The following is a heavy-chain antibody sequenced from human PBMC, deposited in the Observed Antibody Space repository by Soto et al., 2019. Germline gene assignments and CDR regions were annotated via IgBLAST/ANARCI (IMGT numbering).Heavy chain of an antibody. CDR3: ARRGGIAANWFDP. Sequence: LGWSLKVSGEGCCYSFTSYWLGGVHQMPGKGLEWMGLIYPGDSDTRYSPSFQGQVTISADKSISTAYLQWSSMKASDTAMYHCARRGGIAANWFDPWGQGTLVTVSS. CDR1: CYSFTSYW. J-gene: IGHJ5*02. D-gene: IGHD6-13*01. V-gene: IGHV5-51*07. CDR2: IYPGDSDT.